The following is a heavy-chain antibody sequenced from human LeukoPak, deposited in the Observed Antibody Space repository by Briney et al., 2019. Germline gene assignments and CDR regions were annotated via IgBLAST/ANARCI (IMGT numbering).Heavy chain of an antibody. J-gene: IGHJ4*02. V-gene: IGHV3-23*01. D-gene: IGHD3-9*01. CDR1: GFTFDDYA. CDR3: ARTKPQQFDILS. Sequence: SGGSLRLSCVASGFTFDDYAMNWVRQAPGKGLEWVSGISGSGGSTYSVDSVKGRFTVSRDNSKNTLYLQMNSLRAEDTAVYYCARTKPQQFDILSWGQGTLVTVSS. CDR2: ISGSGGST.